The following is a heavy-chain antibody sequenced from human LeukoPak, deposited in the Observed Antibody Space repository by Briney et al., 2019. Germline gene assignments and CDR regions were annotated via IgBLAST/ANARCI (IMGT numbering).Heavy chain of an antibody. Sequence: SETLSLTCTVSGGSISSYYWSWIRRPPGKGLEWIGYIYYSGSTNYNPSLKSRVTISVDTSKNQFSLKLSSVTAADTAVYYCARDQGSWNYYMDVWGKGTTVTVSS. CDR3: ARDQGSWNYYMDV. J-gene: IGHJ6*03. CDR2: IYYSGST. V-gene: IGHV4-59*01. CDR1: GGSISSYY. D-gene: IGHD1-1*01.